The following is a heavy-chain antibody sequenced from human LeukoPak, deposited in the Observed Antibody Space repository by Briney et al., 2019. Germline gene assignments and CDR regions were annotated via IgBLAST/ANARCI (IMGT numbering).Heavy chain of an antibody. CDR2: INRINPNSDDI. V-gene: IGHV1-2*02. CDR3: ARGGYSSSHYDY. J-gene: IGHJ4*02. CDR1: GYTFTAYY. D-gene: IGHD6-13*01. Sequence: VASVKVSCKTSGYTFTAYYMHWVRQAPGQGLEWMGWINRINPNSDDIHYAQKFRGRVTMTRDTSISTAYVELSSLRADDTAVYYCARGGYSSSHYDYWGQGTLVTVSS.